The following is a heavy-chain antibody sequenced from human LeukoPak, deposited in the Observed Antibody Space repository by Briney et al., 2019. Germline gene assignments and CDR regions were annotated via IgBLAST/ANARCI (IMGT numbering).Heavy chain of an antibody. J-gene: IGHJ3*02. D-gene: IGHD5-18*01. Sequence: GASVKVSCKASGYTFTSYAMHWVRQAPGQRLEWMGWINAGNGNTKYSQELQGRVTITRDTSASTAYMELSSLRSEDMAVYYCARDLFMDTAMVADDAFDIWGQGTMVTVSS. V-gene: IGHV1-3*03. CDR1: GYTFTSYA. CDR2: INAGNGNT. CDR3: ARDLFMDTAMVADDAFDI.